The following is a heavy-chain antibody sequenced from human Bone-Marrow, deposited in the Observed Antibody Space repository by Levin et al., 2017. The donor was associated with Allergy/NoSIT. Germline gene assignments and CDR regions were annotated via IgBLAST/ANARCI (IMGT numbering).Heavy chain of an antibody. V-gene: IGHV3-23*01. J-gene: IGHJ6*03. CDR1: GFTFSSYA. CDR2: ISGSGGST. D-gene: IGHD4-17*01. Sequence: SCAASGFTFSSYAMSWVRQAPGKGLEWVSAISGSGGSTYYADSVKGRFTISRDNSKNTLYLQMNSLRAEDTAVYYCAKGGPDHGESVYDYYMDVWGKGTTVTVSS. CDR3: AKGGPDHGESVYDYYMDV.